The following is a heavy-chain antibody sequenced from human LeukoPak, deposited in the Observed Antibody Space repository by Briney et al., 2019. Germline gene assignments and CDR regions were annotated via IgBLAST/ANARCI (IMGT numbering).Heavy chain of an antibody. CDR3: ARVGFDCSSSSCYEYYFDY. CDR2: ISKSGTTT. Sequence: PGGSLRLSCAASGFNFRNYEMTWVRQAPGKGLEGVSYISKSGTTTYYADSVKGRLTISRDNANNSLYLHMNSLKGEDTAVYYCARVGFDCSSSSCYEYYFDYWGQGTLITVSS. CDR1: GFNFRNYE. D-gene: IGHD2-2*01. V-gene: IGHV3-48*03. J-gene: IGHJ4*02.